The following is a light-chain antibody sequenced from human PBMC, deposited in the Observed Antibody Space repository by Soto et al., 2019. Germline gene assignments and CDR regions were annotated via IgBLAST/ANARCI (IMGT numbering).Light chain of an antibody. J-gene: IGKJ1*01. Sequence: DLHMAHSPYTLSASVGDRVTITCRASQGISTWLAWFQQKPGKDPKLLIYDDSSLESGLPQRFSGSGSGTEFTLTISSLHTEDFSSYCCPHYHSYWTVGQGTKV. CDR1: QGISTW. CDR2: DDS. CDR3: PHYHSYWT. V-gene: IGKV1-5*01.